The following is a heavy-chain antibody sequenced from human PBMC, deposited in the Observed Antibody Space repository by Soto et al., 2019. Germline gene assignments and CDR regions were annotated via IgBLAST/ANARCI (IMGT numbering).Heavy chain of an antibody. D-gene: IGHD6-19*01. CDR2: ISYDGSNK. Sequence: GGSLRLSCGASGFTFSSYGMHWVRQAPGKGLEWVAVISYDGSNKYSADSVKGRFTISRDNSKNTLYLQMNSLRAEDTAVYYCAKEVGQWLVSDIWGQGTMVTVSS. V-gene: IGHV3-30*18. J-gene: IGHJ3*02. CDR1: GFTFSSYG. CDR3: AKEVGQWLVSDI.